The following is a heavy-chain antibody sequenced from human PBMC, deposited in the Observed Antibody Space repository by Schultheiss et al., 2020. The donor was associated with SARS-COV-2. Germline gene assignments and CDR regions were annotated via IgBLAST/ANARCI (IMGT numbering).Heavy chain of an antibody. D-gene: IGHD3-22*01. CDR1: GFTFSDYY. V-gene: IGHV3-11*06. Sequence: GGSLRLSCAASGFTFSDYYMSWIRQAPGKGLEWVSYISSSSSYTNYADSVKGRFTISRDNAKNSLYLQMNSLRAEDTAVYYCARDGGYYDSSGPYFDYWGQGTLVTVSS. J-gene: IGHJ4*02. CDR3: ARDGGYYDSSGPYFDY. CDR2: ISSSSSYT.